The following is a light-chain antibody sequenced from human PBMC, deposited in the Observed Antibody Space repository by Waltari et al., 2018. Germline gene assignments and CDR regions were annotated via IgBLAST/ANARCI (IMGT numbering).Light chain of an antibody. CDR2: WAS. V-gene: IGKV4-1*01. CDR1: QSVLYSSDNKNY. J-gene: IGKJ4*01. Sequence: DFVMTQSPDSLAVSLGERATINCKSSQSVLYSSDNKNYLAWYQQKAGQPPKLLLYWASTREAGVPERFSGSGSGTDFTLTISSLQAEDVAVYYCQQYYSTPLTFGGGTKVEIK. CDR3: QQYYSTPLT.